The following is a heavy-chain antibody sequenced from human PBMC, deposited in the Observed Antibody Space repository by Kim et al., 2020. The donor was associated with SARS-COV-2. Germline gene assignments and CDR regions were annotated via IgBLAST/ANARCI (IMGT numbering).Heavy chain of an antibody. CDR2: IIPIFGTA. CDR1: GGTFSSYA. J-gene: IGHJ3*02. V-gene: IGHV1-69*13. D-gene: IGHD2-21*02. Sequence: SVKVSCKASGGTFSSYAISWVRQAPGQGLEWMGGIIPIFGTANYAQKFQGRVTITADESTSTAYMELSSLRSEDTAVYYCARDAALAYCGGDCYSDAFDIWGQGTMVTVSS. CDR3: ARDAALAYCGGDCYSDAFDI.